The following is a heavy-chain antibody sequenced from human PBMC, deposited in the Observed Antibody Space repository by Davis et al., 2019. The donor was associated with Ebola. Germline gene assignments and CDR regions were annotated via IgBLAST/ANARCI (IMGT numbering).Heavy chain of an antibody. D-gene: IGHD3-16*01. V-gene: IGHV1-69*13. J-gene: IGHJ4*02. CDR1: GYTFSSYA. CDR2: IIPIFATA. CDR3: VKVWDGGPGY. Sequence: SVTVSCKASGYTFSSYAISWVRQAPGQGLEWMGGIIPIFATASYVQKFQGRVTITADESTSTVYMELSSLGSEDTAVYYCVKVWDGGPGYWGQGTLVTVSS.